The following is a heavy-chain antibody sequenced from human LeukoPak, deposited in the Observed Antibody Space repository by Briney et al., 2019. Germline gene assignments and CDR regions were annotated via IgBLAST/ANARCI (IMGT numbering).Heavy chain of an antibody. CDR3: ASIQLWTTALGGFDI. J-gene: IGHJ3*02. Sequence: SGGSLRLSCTASGFTFNIYEINWVRQAPGKGLEWVSYISGSGNTIYYADSVKGRFTISRDNAKNSLYLQMNSLRAEDTAVYYCASIQLWTTALGGFDIWGQGTMVTVSS. CDR2: ISGSGNTI. D-gene: IGHD5-18*01. CDR1: GFTFNIYE. V-gene: IGHV3-48*03.